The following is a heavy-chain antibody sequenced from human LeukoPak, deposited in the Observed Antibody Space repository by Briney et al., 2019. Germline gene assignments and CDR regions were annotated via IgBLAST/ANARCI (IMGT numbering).Heavy chain of an antibody. V-gene: IGHV3-30-3*01. Sequence: PGGSLRLSCAASGFTFSSYAMHWARQAPGKGLEWLAVISYDASNKYYADSVKGRFTISRDNAKNSLYLQMISLRAEDTAVYYCARDTGGVRLFDYWGQGTLVTVSS. CDR3: ARDTGGVRLFDY. CDR1: GFTFSSYA. D-gene: IGHD3-16*01. J-gene: IGHJ4*02. CDR2: ISYDASNK.